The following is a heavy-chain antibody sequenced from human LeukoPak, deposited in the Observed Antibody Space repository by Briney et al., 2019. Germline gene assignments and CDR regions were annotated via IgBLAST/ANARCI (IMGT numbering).Heavy chain of an antibody. Sequence: SVKVSCKASGGTFSSYAISWVRQAPGQGLEWMGGIIPIFGTANYAQKFQGRVTMTRDTSTSTVYMELSSLRSEDTAVYYCARDYYDILTGYKPFDYWGQGTLVTVSS. CDR2: IIPIFGTA. CDR1: GGTFSSYA. J-gene: IGHJ4*02. D-gene: IGHD3-9*01. V-gene: IGHV1-69*05. CDR3: ARDYYDILTGYKPFDY.